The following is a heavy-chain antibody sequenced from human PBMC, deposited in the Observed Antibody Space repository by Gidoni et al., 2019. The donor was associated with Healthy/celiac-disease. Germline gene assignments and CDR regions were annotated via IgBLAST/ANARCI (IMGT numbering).Heavy chain of an antibody. J-gene: IGHJ4*02. CDR1: GFTFSSYE. CDR3: ASSYWGADGFDY. V-gene: IGHV3-48*03. CDR2: ISSSGSTI. D-gene: IGHD3-16*01. Sequence: EVQLVESGGGLVQPGGSLRLSCAASGFTFSSYEMNWVRQAPGKGLEWVSYISSSGSTIYYADSVKGRFTISRDNAKNSLYLQMNSLRAEDTAVYYCASSYWGADGFDYWGQGTLVTVSS.